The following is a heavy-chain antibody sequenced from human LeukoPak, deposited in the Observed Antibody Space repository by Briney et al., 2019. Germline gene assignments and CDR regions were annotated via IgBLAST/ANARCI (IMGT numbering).Heavy chain of an antibody. Sequence: SEALSLTCTVSGGSISSYYWSWIRQPPGKGLEWIRYIYYSGSTNYNPSLKSRVTISVDTSKNQFSLKLSSVTAADTAVYYCARDGCSGGSCYSRGFDYWGQGTLVTVSS. J-gene: IGHJ4*02. CDR2: IYYSGST. V-gene: IGHV4-59*01. CDR1: GGSISSYY. CDR3: ARDGCSGGSCYSRGFDY. D-gene: IGHD2-15*01.